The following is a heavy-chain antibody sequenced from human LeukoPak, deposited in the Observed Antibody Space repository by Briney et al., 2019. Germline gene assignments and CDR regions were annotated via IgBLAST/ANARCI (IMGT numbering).Heavy chain of an antibody. CDR2: INHSGST. CDR3: ARHRRWLRFDY. V-gene: IGHV4-34*01. J-gene: IGHJ4*02. Sequence: GSLRLSCAASGFTFSSYAMSWVRQAPGKGLEWIGEINHSGSTNYNPSLKSRVTISVDTSKNQFSLKLSSVTAADTAVYYCARHRRWLRFDYWGQGTLVTVSS. D-gene: IGHD5-12*01. CDR1: GFTFSSYA.